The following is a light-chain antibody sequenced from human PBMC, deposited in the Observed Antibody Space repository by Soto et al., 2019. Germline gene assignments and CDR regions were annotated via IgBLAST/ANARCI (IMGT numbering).Light chain of an antibody. J-gene: IGKJ5*01. V-gene: IGKV3-15*01. Sequence: EIVMTQSPATLSVSPGERATLSCRASQSVSINLAWYLQKPGQAPRLLIYGASTRATGVPARFSGSGSGTEFTLTISSLQSEDFAVYYCQQYNNWPPEVTFGQGTRLEIK. CDR1: QSVSIN. CDR2: GAS. CDR3: QQYNNWPPEVT.